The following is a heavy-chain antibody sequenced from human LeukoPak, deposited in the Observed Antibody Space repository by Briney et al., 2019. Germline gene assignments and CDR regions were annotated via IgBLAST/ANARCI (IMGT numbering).Heavy chain of an antibody. CDR3: ARDMELDSSGTPDY. CDR2: ISSSNTYT. V-gene: IGHV3-11*06. Sequence: GGSLRLSCAASGFTFSDYYMSWIRQAPGKGLEWVSYISSSNTYTNYADSVKGRFTISRDNAKNSLYLQMNSLRAEDTAVYYCARDMELDSSGTPDYWGQGTLVTASS. J-gene: IGHJ4*02. CDR1: GFTFSDYY. D-gene: IGHD3-22*01.